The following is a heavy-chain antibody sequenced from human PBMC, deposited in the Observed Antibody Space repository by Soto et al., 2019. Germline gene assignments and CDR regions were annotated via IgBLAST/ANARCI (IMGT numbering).Heavy chain of an antibody. J-gene: IGHJ4*02. CDR1: GFTFRTYA. CDR2: ISGSGGST. CDR3: AKDLSSGWFSARREFDY. V-gene: IGHV3-23*01. D-gene: IGHD6-19*01. Sequence: GGSLRLSCAASGFTFRTYAMSWVRQAPGKGLEWVSAISGSGGSTYYADSVKGRFTISRDNSKNTLYLQMNSLRAEDTAVYYCAKDLSSGWFSARREFDYWGQGTLVTVSS.